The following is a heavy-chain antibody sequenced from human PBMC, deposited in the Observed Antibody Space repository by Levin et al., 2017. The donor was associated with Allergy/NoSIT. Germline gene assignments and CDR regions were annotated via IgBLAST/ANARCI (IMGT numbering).Heavy chain of an antibody. J-gene: IGHJ4*02. CDR3: AKVPGKQSLFDY. V-gene: IGHV3-23*01. CDR1: GFTFSSYA. CDR2: ISGSGGST. Sequence: SCAASGFTFSSYAMSWVRQAPGKGLEWVSAISGSGGSTYYADSVKGRFTISRDNSKNTLYLQMNSLRAEDTAVYYCAKVPGKQSLFDYWGQGTLVTVSS.